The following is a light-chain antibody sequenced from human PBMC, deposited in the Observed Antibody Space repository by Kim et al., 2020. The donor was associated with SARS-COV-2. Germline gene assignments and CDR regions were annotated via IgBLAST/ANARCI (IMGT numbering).Light chain of an antibody. Sequence: LGQHVRIQCQGDSLRSYYASWYQQKPGQAPVLVIYGKKNRPSGIPDRFSGSSSGNTASLTITGAQAEDEADYYCNSRDSSGNHHYVFGTGTKVTVL. CDR3: NSRDSSGNHHYV. CDR1: SLRSYY. CDR2: GKK. V-gene: IGLV3-19*01. J-gene: IGLJ1*01.